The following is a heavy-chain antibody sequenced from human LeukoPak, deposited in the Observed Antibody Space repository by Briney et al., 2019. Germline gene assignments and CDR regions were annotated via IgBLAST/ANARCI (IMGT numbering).Heavy chain of an antibody. J-gene: IGHJ4*02. CDR3: ANHLGSGWSFHY. CDR1: GFTFDDYG. Sequence: PGGSLRLSCAASGFTFDDYGMSWVRQAPGKGLEWVSGINWNGGNTGYADSVRGRFTISRDNSKNTLYLQMNSLRAEDTAVYYCANHLGSGWSFHYWGQGTLVTVSS. CDR2: INWNGGNT. D-gene: IGHD6-19*01. V-gene: IGHV3-20*04.